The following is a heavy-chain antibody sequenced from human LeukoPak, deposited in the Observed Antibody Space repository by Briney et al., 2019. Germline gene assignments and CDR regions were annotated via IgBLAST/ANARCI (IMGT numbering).Heavy chain of an antibody. Sequence: ASVKVSCKASGYTSTSYYMHWVRQAPGQGLEWMGIINPSGGSTSYAQKFQGRVTMTRDTSTSTVYMELSSLRSEDTAVYYCARDREDRYYYGSGRLFDYWGQGTLVTVSS. J-gene: IGHJ4*02. V-gene: IGHV1-46*01. CDR3: ARDREDRYYYGSGRLFDY. CDR1: GYTSTSYY. CDR2: INPSGGST. D-gene: IGHD3-10*01.